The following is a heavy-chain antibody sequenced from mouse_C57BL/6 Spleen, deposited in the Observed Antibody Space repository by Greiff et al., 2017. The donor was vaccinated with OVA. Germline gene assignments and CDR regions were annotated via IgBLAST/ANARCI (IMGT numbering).Heavy chain of an antibody. CDR2: IDPENGDT. CDR1: GFNITDDY. CDR3: TTWGYFDV. V-gene: IGHV14-4*01. Sequence: EVKLQESGAELVRPGASVKLSCTASGFNITDDYMHWVKQRPEQGLEWIGWIDPENGDTAYASKVPGKATITADTSSNTAYLQLSSLTSEDTAVYYCTTWGYFDVWGTGTTVTVSS. J-gene: IGHJ1*03.